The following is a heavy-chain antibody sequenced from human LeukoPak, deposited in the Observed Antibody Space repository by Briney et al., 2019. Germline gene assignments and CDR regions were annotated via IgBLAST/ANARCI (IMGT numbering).Heavy chain of an antibody. D-gene: IGHD2-2*02. CDR3: ARDEEYQLLYAYYYYGMDV. J-gene: IGHJ6*02. CDR2: ISSSSSYI. Sequence: GGSLRLSCAASGFTFSSYGMHWVRQAPGKGLEWVSSISSSSSYIYYADSVKGRFTISRDNAKNSLYLQMNSLRAEDTAVYYCARDEEYQLLYAYYYYGMDVWGQGTTVTVSS. CDR1: GFTFSSYG. V-gene: IGHV3-21*01.